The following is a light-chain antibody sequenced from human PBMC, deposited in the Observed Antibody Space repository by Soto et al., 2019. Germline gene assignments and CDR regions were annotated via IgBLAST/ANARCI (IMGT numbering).Light chain of an antibody. CDR2: LGS. CDR3: MQPLQSWT. J-gene: IGKJ1*01. CDR1: QSLLHSNGYNF. V-gene: IGKV2-28*01. Sequence: DVVMTQSPLSLPVTPGHPASISCRSSQSLLHSNGYNFLDWYLQKPGQSPQILINLGSNRSSGVPDRFSGSGSGTDFTLKISRVEAEDVGVYYCMQPLQSWTFGQGTKVDIK.